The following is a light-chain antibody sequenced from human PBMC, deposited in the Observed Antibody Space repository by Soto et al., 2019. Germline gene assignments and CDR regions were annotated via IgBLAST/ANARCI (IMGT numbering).Light chain of an antibody. J-gene: IGKJ1*01. CDR2: DAS. V-gene: IGKV3-11*01. CDR1: QSVSRY. CDR3: QQYNNLPQT. Sequence: ESVLTQSKATLSFSPGERATLSCRASQSVSRYLAWYQQRPGQAPRLLIYDASNRATGVPARFSGTGSGTDFTLTISGLQSEDFAVYYCQQYNNLPQTFGQGTKVDIK.